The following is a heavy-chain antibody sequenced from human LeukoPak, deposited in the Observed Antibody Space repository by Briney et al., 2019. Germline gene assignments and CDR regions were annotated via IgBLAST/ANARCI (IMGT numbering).Heavy chain of an antibody. D-gene: IGHD3-9*01. V-gene: IGHV4-4*07. CDR2: IYTSGST. CDR1: GGSISSYH. Sequence: PSETLSLTCTVSGGSISSYHWTWIRQPAGKGLEWIGRIYTSGSTNYNPSLKSRVTMSVDTSKNQFCLKLSSVTAAGTAVYYCARGSRYFDPFDYWGQGTLVTVSS. CDR3: ARGSRYFDPFDY. J-gene: IGHJ4*02.